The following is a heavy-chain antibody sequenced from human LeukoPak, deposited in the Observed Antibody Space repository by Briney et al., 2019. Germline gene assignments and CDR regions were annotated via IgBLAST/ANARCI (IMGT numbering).Heavy chain of an antibody. D-gene: IGHD3-10*01. Sequence: ASVKVSCKASGYTFTSYAMHWVRQAPGQRLEWMGWINAGNGNTKYSQKFQGRVTITRDTSASTAYMELSSLRSEDTAVYYCARGRDYGSRFDPWGQGTLVTVSS. J-gene: IGHJ5*02. V-gene: IGHV1-3*01. CDR3: ARGRDYGSRFDP. CDR2: INAGNGNT. CDR1: GYTFTSYA.